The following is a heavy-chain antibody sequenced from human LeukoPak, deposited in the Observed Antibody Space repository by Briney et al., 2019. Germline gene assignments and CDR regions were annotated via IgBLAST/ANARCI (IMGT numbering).Heavy chain of an antibody. Sequence: GGSLRLSCVVSGFTLSGHSINWVRQAPGKGLEWVSSISSSSSYIYYTDSVKGRFTISRDNAKNSLFLQMNRLSAEDTAVYYCAELGITMIGGVWGKGTTVTISS. CDR2: ISSSSSYI. J-gene: IGHJ6*04. CDR3: AELGITMIGGV. CDR1: GFTLSGHS. D-gene: IGHD3-10*02. V-gene: IGHV3-21*01.